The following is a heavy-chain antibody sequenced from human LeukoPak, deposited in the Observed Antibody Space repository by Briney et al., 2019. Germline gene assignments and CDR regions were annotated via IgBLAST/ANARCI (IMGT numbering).Heavy chain of an antibody. Sequence: PGGSLRLSCAASGFTFSSSAMSWVRQAPGKGLEWVSYISRSGGTKYYADSVKGRFTISRDNSKNTLSLQMNSLSAEDTAVYYCARDLMGRGVVSYAFDMWGQGTVSPSLQ. D-gene: IGHD3-10*01. J-gene: IGHJ3*02. V-gene: IGHV3-48*01. CDR1: GFTFSSSA. CDR3: ARDLMGRGVVSYAFDM. CDR2: ISRSGGTK.